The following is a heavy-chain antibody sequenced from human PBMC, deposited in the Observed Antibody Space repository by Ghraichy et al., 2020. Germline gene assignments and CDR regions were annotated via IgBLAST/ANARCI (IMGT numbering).Heavy chain of an antibody. CDR2: ISWDGGDT. CDR1: GFKFDHYT. J-gene: IGHJ6*02. D-gene: IGHD7-27*01. Sequence: GGSLRLSCAASGFKFDHYTMHWVRQGPGKGLEWVSLISWDGGDTYYADSVKGRFTISRDNSKNSLYLQMNSLITEDTALYYCAKDIPGYNGMTSGAKGPRSPSP. V-gene: IGHV3-43*01. CDR3: AKDIPGYNGMTS.